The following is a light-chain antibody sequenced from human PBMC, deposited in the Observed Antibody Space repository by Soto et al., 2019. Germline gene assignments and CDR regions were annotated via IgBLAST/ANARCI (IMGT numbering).Light chain of an antibody. CDR3: QQYNAWPLT. Sequence: ERVMTQSPATLSVSPRERATLSCRASQSVGTNLAWYQQKPGQAPRLLIYGASTRATGLPARFSGSGSGTEFTLTISSLQSEDFAIYYCQQYNAWPLTFGGGTKVEIK. J-gene: IGKJ4*01. V-gene: IGKV3-15*01. CDR1: QSVGTN. CDR2: GAS.